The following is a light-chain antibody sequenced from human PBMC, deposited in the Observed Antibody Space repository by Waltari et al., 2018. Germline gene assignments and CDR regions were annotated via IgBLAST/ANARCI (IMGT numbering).Light chain of an antibody. CDR2: AAS. Sequence: ELVLTQSPGTLSLSPGERDTLPGRARQSVSKYVAWYQQRPGQAPRLLIYAASTRATGIPDRFSGSGYGTDFTLTISRLEPEDFAVYYCQQYGSSVMYTFGQGTKLELK. CDR1: QSVSKY. J-gene: IGKJ2*01. V-gene: IGKV3-20*01. CDR3: QQYGSSVMYT.